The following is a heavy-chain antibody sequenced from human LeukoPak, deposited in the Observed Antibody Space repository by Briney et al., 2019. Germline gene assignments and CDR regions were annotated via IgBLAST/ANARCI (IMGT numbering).Heavy chain of an antibody. D-gene: IGHD6-13*01. CDR2: ISGSGGST. Sequence: PGGSLRLSCAASGFTFSSYAMSWVRQAPGKGLEWVSAISGSGGSTYYADSVKGRFTISRDNSKNTLYLQMNSLRSEDTAVYYCARSHMSSSWYRAWGLDDNWFDPWGQGTLVTVSS. CDR1: GFTFSSYA. J-gene: IGHJ5*02. CDR3: ARSHMSSSWYRAWGLDDNWFDP. V-gene: IGHV3-23*01.